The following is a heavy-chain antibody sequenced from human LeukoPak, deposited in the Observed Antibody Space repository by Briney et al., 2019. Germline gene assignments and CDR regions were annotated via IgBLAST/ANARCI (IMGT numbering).Heavy chain of an antibody. D-gene: IGHD2-15*01. CDR3: ASLDSSGGSCAREVS. V-gene: IGHV5-10-1*01. Sequence: GESLKISCKGSGYSFTNYWISWVRQMPGKGLEWMGRIDPSDSYTNYSPSFQGHVTISADKTISTAYLQWSSLKASDTAMYYCASLDSSGGSCAREVSWGQGTLVTVSS. CDR1: GYSFTNYW. J-gene: IGHJ5*02. CDR2: IDPSDSYT.